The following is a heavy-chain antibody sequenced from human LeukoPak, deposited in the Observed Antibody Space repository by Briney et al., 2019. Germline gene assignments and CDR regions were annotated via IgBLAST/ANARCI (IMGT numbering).Heavy chain of an antibody. CDR2: ISGSGGST. J-gene: IGHJ4*02. CDR3: AAAPTDVYYFDY. D-gene: IGHD4-17*01. CDR1: GFTFSSYA. Sequence: GGSLRLSCAASGFTFSSYAMSWVRQAPGKGLEWASAISGSGGSTYYADSVKGRFTISRDNSKNTLYLQMNSLRAVDTAVYYCAAAPTDVYYFDYWGQGTLVTVSS. V-gene: IGHV3-23*01.